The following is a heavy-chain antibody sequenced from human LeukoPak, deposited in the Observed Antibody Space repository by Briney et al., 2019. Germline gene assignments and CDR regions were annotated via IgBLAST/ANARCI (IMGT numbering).Heavy chain of an antibody. Sequence: PGGSLRLSCAASGFTLSYAYMTWVRQAPGKGLEWVGRIKRKTDGGATDFAAPVKGRFTMSRDDSKNTLYLDMNSLKTEDTAVYYCATRGDYFDPWGQGTLVTVSS. CDR1: GFTLSYAY. CDR2: IKRKTDGGAT. CDR3: ATRGDYFDP. V-gene: IGHV3-15*01. J-gene: IGHJ4*02.